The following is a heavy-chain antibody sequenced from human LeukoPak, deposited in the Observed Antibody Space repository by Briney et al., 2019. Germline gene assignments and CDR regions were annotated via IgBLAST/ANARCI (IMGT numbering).Heavy chain of an antibody. Sequence: PSETLSLTCTVSGGSISSYYWSWIRQPPGKGLEWIGYIYYSGSTNYNPSLKSRVTISVDTSKNQFSLKLSSVTAADTAVYYCAGGRRDGYNFYAFDIWGQGTMVTVSS. CDR2: IYYSGST. J-gene: IGHJ3*02. V-gene: IGHV4-59*01. CDR3: AGGRRDGYNFYAFDI. CDR1: GGSISSYY. D-gene: IGHD5-24*01.